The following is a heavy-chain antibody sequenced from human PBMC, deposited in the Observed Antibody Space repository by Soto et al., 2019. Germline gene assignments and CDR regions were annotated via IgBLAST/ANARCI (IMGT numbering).Heavy chain of an antibody. V-gene: IGHV5-51*01. Sequence: GESLKISCKGSGYSFTSYWIGWVRQMPGKGLEWMGIIYPGDSDTRYSPSFQGQVTISADKSISTAYLQWSGLKAPDTATYYCARHDSPSVIYYYYGMDVWGQGTTVTVSS. CDR2: IYPGDSDT. J-gene: IGHJ6*02. D-gene: IGHD2-15*01. CDR3: ARHDSPSVIYYYYGMDV. CDR1: GYSFTSYW.